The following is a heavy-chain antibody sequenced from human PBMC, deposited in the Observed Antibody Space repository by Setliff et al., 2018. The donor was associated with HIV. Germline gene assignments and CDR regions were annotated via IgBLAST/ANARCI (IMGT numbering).Heavy chain of an antibody. Sequence: VGSLRLSCAASGFTFSNYWMDWVRQAPGKGLEWVATIKQDGSEIYYMDSVKGRFTISRDNARTSLFLEMRSLRDEDTAVYLCANLWELGAWGQGTLVTVSS. J-gene: IGHJ5*02. CDR3: ANLWELGA. CDR1: GFTFSNYW. D-gene: IGHD3-16*01. CDR2: IKQDGSEI. V-gene: IGHV3-7*03.